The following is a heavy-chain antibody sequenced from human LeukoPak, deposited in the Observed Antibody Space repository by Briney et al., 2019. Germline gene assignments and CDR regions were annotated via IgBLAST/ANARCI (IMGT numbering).Heavy chain of an antibody. V-gene: IGHV3-30*14. Sequence: TGGSLRLSCAASGFTFSSYAMHWVRQAPGKGLEWVAVISYDGSNKYYADSVKGRFTISRDNSKNTLYLQMNSLRAEDTAVYYCARDSHAYYGSGSPEGYGMDVWGQGTTVTVSS. J-gene: IGHJ6*02. CDR3: ARDSHAYYGSGSPEGYGMDV. D-gene: IGHD3-10*01. CDR1: GFTFSSYA. CDR2: ISYDGSNK.